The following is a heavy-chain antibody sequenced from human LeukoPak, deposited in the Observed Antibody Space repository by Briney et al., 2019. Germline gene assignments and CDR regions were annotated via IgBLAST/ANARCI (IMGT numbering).Heavy chain of an antibody. Sequence: PSETLSLTCTVSGGSISSSSYYWGWIRQPPGKGLEWIGSISYSGSTYYNPSLKSRVTISVDTSKNQFSLKLSSVTAADTAVYYCARGRAYDYWGQGTLVTVSS. CDR1: GGSISSSSYY. CDR3: ARGRAYDY. V-gene: IGHV4-39*07. J-gene: IGHJ4*02. D-gene: IGHD1-26*01. CDR2: ISYSGST.